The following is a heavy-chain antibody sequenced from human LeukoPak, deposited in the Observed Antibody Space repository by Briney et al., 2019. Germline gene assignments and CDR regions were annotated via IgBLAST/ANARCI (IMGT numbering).Heavy chain of an antibody. V-gene: IGHV4-34*01. CDR3: ARVSCSSTSCYYFDY. CDR1: GGSFSGYY. J-gene: IGHJ4*02. CDR2: INHSGST. D-gene: IGHD2-2*01. Sequence: PSETLSLTCAVYGGSFSGYYWSWIRQPPGKGLEWIGEINHSGSTNYNPALKSRVTISVDTSKNQFSLKLSSVTAADTAVYYCARVSCSSTSCYYFDYWGQGTLVTVSS.